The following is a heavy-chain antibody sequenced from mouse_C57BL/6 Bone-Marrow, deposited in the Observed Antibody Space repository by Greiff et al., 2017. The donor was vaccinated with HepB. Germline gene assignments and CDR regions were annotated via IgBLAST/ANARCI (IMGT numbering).Heavy chain of an antibody. CDR3: AREGGSVFDY. CDR1: GFTFSSYA. D-gene: IGHD1-1*01. J-gene: IGHJ2*01. Sequence: DVMLVESGGGLVKPGGSLKLSCAASGFTFSSYAMSWVRQTPEKRLGWVATISDGGSYTYYPDNVKGRFTISRDNAKNNLYLQMSHLKSEDTAMYYCAREGGSVFDYWGQGTTLTVSS. CDR2: ISDGGSYT. V-gene: IGHV5-4*01.